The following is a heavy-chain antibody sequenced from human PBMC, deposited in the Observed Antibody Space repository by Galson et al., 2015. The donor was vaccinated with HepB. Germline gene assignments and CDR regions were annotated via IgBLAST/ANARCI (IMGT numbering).Heavy chain of an antibody. D-gene: IGHD1-26*01. Sequence: SLRLSCAASGFTFSSYGMHWVRQAPGKGLEWVAVIWYDGSNKYYADSVKGRFTISRDNSKNTLYLQMNSLRAEDTAVYYCARDQQRWELLLLPGSYWGQGTLVTVSS. CDR3: ARDQQRWELLLLPGSY. J-gene: IGHJ4*02. CDR2: IWYDGSNK. V-gene: IGHV3-33*08. CDR1: GFTFSSYG.